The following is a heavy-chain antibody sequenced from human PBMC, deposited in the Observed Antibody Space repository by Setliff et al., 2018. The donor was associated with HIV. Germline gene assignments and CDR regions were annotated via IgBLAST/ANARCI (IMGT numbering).Heavy chain of an antibody. CDR3: ARDPHYFDTSGHYSWFYFDY. V-gene: IGHV4-39*07. Sequence: SETLSLTCTVSGGSMTSSNYYWGWIRQSPGRGLEWIGSISSSGSTTYHPSLRSRVTVSAAASKNQFSLKLTSVTAADTAVYFCARDPHYFDTSGHYSWFYFDYWGQGTLVTVSS. CDR2: ISSSGST. CDR1: GGSMTSSNYY. J-gene: IGHJ4*02. D-gene: IGHD3-22*01.